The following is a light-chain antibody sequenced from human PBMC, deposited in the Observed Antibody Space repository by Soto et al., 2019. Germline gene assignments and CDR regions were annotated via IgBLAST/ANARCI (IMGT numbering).Light chain of an antibody. J-gene: IGKJ2*01. CDR3: QRYDISPFP. CDR2: GAS. V-gene: IGKV3-20*01. Sequence: EIVLTQSPGTLSLSPGERATLSCRASQSVSSTYLAWYQQKPGQAPRLLIYGASSRATGIPDRFSGSGSGTDFTLTMSGLEPADFAVYYCQRYDISPFPFGQGTKLEIK. CDR1: QSVSSTY.